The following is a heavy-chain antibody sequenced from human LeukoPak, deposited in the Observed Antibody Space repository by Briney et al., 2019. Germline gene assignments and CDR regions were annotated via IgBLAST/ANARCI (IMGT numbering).Heavy chain of an antibody. CDR1: GFTVSSNY. D-gene: IGHD3-10*01. V-gene: IGHV3-53*01. CDR2: IYSGGRT. Sequence: GGSLRLSCAASGFTVSSNYMSWVRQAPGEGLEWGSVIYSGGRTYYADSVKGRFTISRDNSKNPLYLQMNSLRAEDTAVYYCARSYYYGSGSYDYWGQGTLVTVSS. CDR3: ARSYYYGSGSYDY. J-gene: IGHJ4*02.